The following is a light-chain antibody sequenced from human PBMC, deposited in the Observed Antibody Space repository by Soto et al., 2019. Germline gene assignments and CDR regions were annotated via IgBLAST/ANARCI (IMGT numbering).Light chain of an antibody. CDR2: GAS. J-gene: IGKJ4*01. V-gene: IGKV3-20*01. Sequence: EIVLTQSPGTLSLSPGERATLSCRASQSITNNYLAWHQQKPGRAHRLLIYGASSRATGIPDRFSGSGSGTDFTLTISRLEPEDFAMYYCQQYGYLVTFGGGTKVEIK. CDR1: QSITNNY. CDR3: QQYGYLVT.